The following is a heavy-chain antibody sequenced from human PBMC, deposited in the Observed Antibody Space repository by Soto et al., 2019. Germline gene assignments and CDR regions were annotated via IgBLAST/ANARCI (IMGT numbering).Heavy chain of an antibody. CDR1: GGTFSSYA. CDR2: IIPIFGTA. V-gene: IGHV1-69*12. D-gene: IGHD5-12*01. Sequence: QVQLVQSGAEVKKPGSSVKVSCKASGGTFSSYAISWVRQAPGQGLEWMGGIIPIFGTANYAQKFQGRVTMIADGTTSTAEMELSSLRSEDTAVYYCAGGPQGGVVATGFDYWGQGTLVTVSS. CDR3: AGGPQGGVVATGFDY. J-gene: IGHJ4*02.